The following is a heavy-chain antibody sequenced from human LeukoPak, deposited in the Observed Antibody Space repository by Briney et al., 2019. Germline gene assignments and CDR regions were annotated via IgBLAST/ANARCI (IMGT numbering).Heavy chain of an antibody. J-gene: IGHJ3*02. CDR2: IYYSGST. Sequence: SETLSLICTVSGGSISSSSYYWGWIRQPPGKGLEWIGSIYYSGSTYYNPSLKSRVTISVDTSKNQFSLKLSSVTAADTAVYYCARDPDAAADAFDIWGQGTMVTVSS. CDR1: GGSISSSSYY. V-gene: IGHV4-39*07. CDR3: ARDPDAAADAFDI.